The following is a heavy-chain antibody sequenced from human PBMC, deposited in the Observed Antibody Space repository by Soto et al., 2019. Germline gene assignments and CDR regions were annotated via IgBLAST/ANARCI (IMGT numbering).Heavy chain of an antibody. J-gene: IGHJ4*02. V-gene: IGHV5-51*01. CDR3: ARGGACSSGSCSLHF. CDR2: VYPDDPDT. D-gene: IGHD2-15*01. Sequence: GESLKISCEASGDIFTHYCIGWVRQMPGKGLEWMGYVYPDDPDTRYSPSFRGHVTISADKSTSTAYLQWSSLRASDSGMYYCARGGACSSGSCSLHFWGQGTLVTVSS. CDR1: GDIFTHYC.